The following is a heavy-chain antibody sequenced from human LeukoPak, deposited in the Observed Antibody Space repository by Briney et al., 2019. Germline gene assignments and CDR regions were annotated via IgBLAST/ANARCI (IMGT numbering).Heavy chain of an antibody. D-gene: IGHD6-19*01. CDR1: GGSISSYY. Sequence: PSETLSLTGTVSGGSISSYYWSWIRQPPGKGLEWIGYIYYSGSTNYNPSLKSRVTISVDTSKNQFSLKLSSVTAADTAVYYCATAVKGWFDPWGQGTLVTVSS. CDR3: ATAVKGWFDP. V-gene: IGHV4-59*01. CDR2: IYYSGST. J-gene: IGHJ5*02.